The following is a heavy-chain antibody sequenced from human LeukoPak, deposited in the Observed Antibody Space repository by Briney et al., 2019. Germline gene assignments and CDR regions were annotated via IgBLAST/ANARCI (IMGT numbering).Heavy chain of an antibody. CDR1: GFTFSSYA. CDR3: AKEGERYCSSTSCYRSPSDY. CDR2: ISGSGGST. V-gene: IGHV3-23*01. D-gene: IGHD2-2*01. J-gene: IGHJ4*02. Sequence: GGSLRLSSAASGFTFSSYAMSWVRQAPGKGLEWVSAISGSGGSTYYADSVKGRFTISRDNSKNTLYLQMNSLRAEDTAVYYCAKEGERYCSSTSCYRSPSDYWGQGTLVTVSS.